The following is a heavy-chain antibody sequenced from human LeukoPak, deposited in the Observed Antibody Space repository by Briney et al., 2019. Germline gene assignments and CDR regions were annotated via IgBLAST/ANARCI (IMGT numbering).Heavy chain of an antibody. J-gene: IGHJ4*02. Sequence: PGGSLRLSCAASGFTFSSYAMSWVRQAPGKGLEWVSAISGSGNSTYYADSVKGRFTISRDNSKNTLYLQMNSLRAEDTAVYYCAKRHFESSAYDFDYWGQGTLVTVSS. CDR2: ISGSGNST. CDR1: GFTFSSYA. D-gene: IGHD3-22*01. CDR3: AKRHFESSAYDFDY. V-gene: IGHV3-23*01.